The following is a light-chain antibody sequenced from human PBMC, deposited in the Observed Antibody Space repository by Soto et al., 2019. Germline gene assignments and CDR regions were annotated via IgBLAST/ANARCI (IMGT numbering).Light chain of an antibody. CDR1: SSDVGGYNY. Sequence: QSVLTQPASVSGSPGQSITISCTGTSSDVGGYNYVSWYQLHPGKAPKLMIYEVSNRPSGISNRFSASKSGNTASLTISGLQAEDEADYYCFSYTSSTAYVFGTGTKGTVL. CDR3: FSYTSSTAYV. J-gene: IGLJ1*01. V-gene: IGLV2-14*01. CDR2: EVS.